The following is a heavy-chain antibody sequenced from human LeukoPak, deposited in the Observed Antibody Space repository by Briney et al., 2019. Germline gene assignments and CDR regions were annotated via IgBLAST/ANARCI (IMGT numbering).Heavy chain of an antibody. V-gene: IGHV4-31*03. CDR1: GVSISSGGYY. CDR3: ARERDYYDSSGYLTDDAFDI. CDR2: IYYSGST. J-gene: IGHJ3*02. Sequence: PSETLSLTCTVSGVSISSGGYYWSWIRQHPGKGLEWIGYIYYSGSTYYNPSLKSRVTISVDTSKNQFSLKLSSVTAADTAVYYCARERDYYDSSGYLTDDAFDIWGQGTMVTVSS. D-gene: IGHD3-22*01.